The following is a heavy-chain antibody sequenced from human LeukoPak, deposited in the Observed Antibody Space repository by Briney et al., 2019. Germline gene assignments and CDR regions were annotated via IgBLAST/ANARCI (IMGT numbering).Heavy chain of an antibody. CDR1: GFTFSSYG. V-gene: IGHV3-30*18. Sequence: GGSLRLSCAASGFTFSSYGMHWVRQAPGKGLEWVAVISYGGSNKYYADSVKGRFTISRDNSKNTLYLQMNSLRAEDTAVYYCAKDQAAGTIPHGWFDPWGQGTLVTVSS. J-gene: IGHJ5*02. CDR3: AKDQAAGTIPHGWFDP. D-gene: IGHD6-13*01. CDR2: ISYGGSNK.